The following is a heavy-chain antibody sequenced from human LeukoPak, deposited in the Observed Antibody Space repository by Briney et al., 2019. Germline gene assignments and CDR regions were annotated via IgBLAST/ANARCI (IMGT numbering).Heavy chain of an antibody. CDR1: GFTFSSYA. V-gene: IGHV3-23*01. D-gene: IGHD3-16*01. CDR3: ARAVGPFDI. CDR2: IDIGGGST. J-gene: IGHJ3*02. Sequence: PGGSLRLSCAASGFTFSSYAMSWVRQAPRKGLEWVSGIDIGGGSTYYGDSVKGRFSISRDNSRSTLYLQMNSLRAEDTAVYYCARAVGPFDIWGQGTIVIVSS.